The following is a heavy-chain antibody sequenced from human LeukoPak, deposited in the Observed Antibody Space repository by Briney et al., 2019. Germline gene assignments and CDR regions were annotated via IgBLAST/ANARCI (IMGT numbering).Heavy chain of an antibody. D-gene: IGHD4-11*01. V-gene: IGHV3-11*01. Sequence: GGSLRLSCAASGFTFSDYYMSWIRQAPGRGLEWVSYISSSGSTIYYADSVKGRFTISRDNAKNSLYLQMNSLRAEDTAVYYCARDLGSRLDYYYGMDVWGQGTTVTVSS. CDR1: GFTFSDYY. CDR3: ARDLGSRLDYYYGMDV. CDR2: ISSSGSTI. J-gene: IGHJ6*02.